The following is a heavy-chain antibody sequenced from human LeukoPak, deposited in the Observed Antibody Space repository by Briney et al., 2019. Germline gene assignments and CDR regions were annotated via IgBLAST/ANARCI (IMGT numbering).Heavy chain of an antibody. V-gene: IGHV3-30-3*01. J-gene: IGHJ3*02. Sequence: PGGSLRLSCAASGFTFSSYAMHWVRQAPGKGLEWVAVISYDGSNKYYADSVKGRFTISRDNSKNTLYLQMNSLRAEDTAVYYCARDEGIWFGEGAAFDIWGQGTMVTVSS. CDR3: ARDEGIWFGEGAAFDI. CDR1: GFTFSSYA. CDR2: ISYDGSNK. D-gene: IGHD3-10*01.